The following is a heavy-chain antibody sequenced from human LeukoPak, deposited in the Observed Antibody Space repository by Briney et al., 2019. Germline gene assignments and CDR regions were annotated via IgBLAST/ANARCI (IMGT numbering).Heavy chain of an antibody. CDR1: GYSISSGYY. V-gene: IGHV4-38-2*01. CDR3: ARAVYMGGRGGFYFDH. Sequence: SETLSLTCAVSGYSISSGYYWGWIRQPRGKGLEWIGSIHHSGNTYYNASLKSRVTISVDTSKNQLSLKLSSVTAADTAVYYCARAVYMGGRGGFYFDHWGQGTLVTVSS. D-gene: IGHD3-16*01. J-gene: IGHJ4*02. CDR2: IHHSGNT.